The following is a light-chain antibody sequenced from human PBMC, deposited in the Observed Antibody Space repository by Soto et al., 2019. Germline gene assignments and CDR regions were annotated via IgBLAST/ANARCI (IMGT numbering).Light chain of an antibody. J-gene: IGKJ3*01. Sequence: DIVMTQSPDSLAVSLGERATINCKSSQSVLYSSNNKNYLAWYQQKPGQPPKLLIYWASTRESGVPDRFSGSGSGTDFTLTISSLQAEDVAVYYCQQYYITPLTFGPGTEVDIK. V-gene: IGKV4-1*01. CDR2: WAS. CDR1: QSVLYSSNNKNY. CDR3: QQYYITPLT.